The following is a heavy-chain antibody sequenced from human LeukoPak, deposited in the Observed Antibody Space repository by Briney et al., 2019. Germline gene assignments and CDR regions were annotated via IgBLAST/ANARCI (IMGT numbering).Heavy chain of an antibody. Sequence: GASVKVSCKASGYTFTSYYMHWVRQAPGQGLEWMGWINPNSGGTNYAQKFQGRVTMARDTSISTAYMELSRLRSDDTAVYYCARALGTPGNSLDYWGQGTLVTVSS. J-gene: IGHJ4*02. CDR3: ARALGTPGNSLDY. CDR2: INPNSGGT. V-gene: IGHV1-2*02. D-gene: IGHD1-14*01. CDR1: GYTFTSYY.